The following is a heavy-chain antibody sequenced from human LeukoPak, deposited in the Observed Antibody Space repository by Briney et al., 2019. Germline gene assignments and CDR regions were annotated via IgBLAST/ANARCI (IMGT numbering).Heavy chain of an antibody. D-gene: IGHD1-26*01. V-gene: IGHV3-33*01. CDR1: GFSFNGYG. J-gene: IGHJ4*02. CDR3: ARHGSGRNNFDPLDH. Sequence: GGSLRLSCAASGFSFNGYGMHWVRQATGKGLEWVAIIWYDGSVTYYEDSVKGRFTISRDNSKSTLYLQMDSLRAEDTAVYYCARHGSGRNNFDPLDHWGQGTLVTVSS. CDR2: IWYDGSVT.